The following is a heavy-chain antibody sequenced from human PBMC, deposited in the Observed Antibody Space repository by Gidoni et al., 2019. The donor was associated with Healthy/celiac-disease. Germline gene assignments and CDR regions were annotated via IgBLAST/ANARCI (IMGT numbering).Heavy chain of an antibody. D-gene: IGHD2-15*01. CDR1: GSTFTRYY. CDR2: INPSGCST. V-gene: IGHV1-46*01. J-gene: IGHJ6*02. CDR3: ARVKRYCSGGSCYYYGMDV. Sequence: QVQLVQSGAEFTKPGASVKVSCKASGSTFTRYYMHWVRQVPGQGLEWMGIINPSGCSTRDAKKFQGRVNMTRDTSTSKVYMELSSLRAEDTAVYYWARVKRYCSGGSCYYYGMDVWGQGTTVTVSS.